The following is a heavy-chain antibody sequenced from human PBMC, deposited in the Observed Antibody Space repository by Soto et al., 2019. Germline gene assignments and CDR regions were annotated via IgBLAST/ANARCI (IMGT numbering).Heavy chain of an antibody. CDR1: GGSMSSNY. D-gene: IGHD4-4*01. CDR3: VSYRGAFYFDH. Sequence: SETLSLTCTVSGGSMSSNYWSWIRQSPGKGLEWIGFVYYGGTNYNPSFESRVTMSVDTPKNQFSLELNSVTAADTAVYYCVSYRGAFYFDHWGQGALVAVSS. J-gene: IGHJ4*02. CDR2: VYYGGT. V-gene: IGHV4-59*01.